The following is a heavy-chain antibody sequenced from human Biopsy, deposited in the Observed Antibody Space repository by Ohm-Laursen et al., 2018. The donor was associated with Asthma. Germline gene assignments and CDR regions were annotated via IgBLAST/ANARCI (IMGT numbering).Heavy chain of an antibody. J-gene: IGHJ6*02. D-gene: IGHD3-10*01. V-gene: IGHV1-18*01. CDR1: GYTFNSAG. CDR2: ISVYNGNT. Sequence: ESSVTVSCQPSGYTFNSAGITWARQAPGQGLEWMGWISVYNGNTKVAQKLQDRVTMITDTSTSTAYMELRSLRSDDTAVYFCARAVDYSHYYGIDVWGQGTTVTVS. CDR3: ARAVDYSHYYGIDV.